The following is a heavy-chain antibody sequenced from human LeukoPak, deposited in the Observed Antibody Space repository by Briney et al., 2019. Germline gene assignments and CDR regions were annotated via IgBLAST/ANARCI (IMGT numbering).Heavy chain of an antibody. CDR3: ARRPYDFWSGYYGETRYYYYYMDV. J-gene: IGHJ6*03. Sequence: GASVKVSCKASVYTFTSYDINWVRQATGQGLEWMGWKNPNSGNTGYAQKFQGRVTMTRNTSISTACMELSSLRSEDTAVYYCARRPYDFWSGYYGETRYYYYYMDVWGKGTTVTVSS. D-gene: IGHD3-3*01. CDR1: VYTFTSYD. V-gene: IGHV1-8*01. CDR2: KNPNSGNT.